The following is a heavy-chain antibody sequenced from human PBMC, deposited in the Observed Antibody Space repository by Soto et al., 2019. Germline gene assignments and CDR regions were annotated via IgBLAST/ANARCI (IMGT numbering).Heavy chain of an antibody. CDR1: GGSFSGYY. Sequence: SETLSLTCAVYGGSFSGYYWSWIRQPPGKGLEWIGEINHSGSTNYNPSLKSRVTISVDTSKNQFSLKLSSVTAADTAVYYCAVTGYSSSWFRSYYYYYMDVWGKGTTVTVSS. D-gene: IGHD6-13*01. J-gene: IGHJ6*03. V-gene: IGHV4-34*01. CDR3: AVTGYSSSWFRSYYYYYMDV. CDR2: INHSGST.